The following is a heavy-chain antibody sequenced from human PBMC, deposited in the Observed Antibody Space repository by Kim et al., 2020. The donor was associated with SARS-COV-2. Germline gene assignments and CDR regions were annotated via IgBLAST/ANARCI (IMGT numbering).Heavy chain of an antibody. Sequence: GGSLRLSCAASGFTFSSYSMNWVRQAPGKGLEWVSYISSSSSNINYADSVKGRFTISRDNAKNSLYLQMNSLRAEDTAVYYCAGGRYEYLHYRMDAWGRG. CDR2: ISSSSSNI. CDR3: AGGRYEYLHYRMDA. V-gene: IGHV3-48*01. CDR1: GFTFSSYS. J-gene: IGHJ6*02. D-gene: IGHD1-1*01.